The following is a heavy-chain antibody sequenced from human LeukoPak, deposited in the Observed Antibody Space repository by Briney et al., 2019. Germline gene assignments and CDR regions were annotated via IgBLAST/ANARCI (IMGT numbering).Heavy chain of an antibody. CDR3: ARARGAYCGGDCYLSYFDY. CDR2: MTHSCST. CDR1: GGSFSNYY. Sequence: PSETLSLICAVYGGSFSNYYWSWIRQPPGKGLEWIGEMTHSCSTNYNPSLKSRVTISVDTSKNQFSLKLSSVTAADTAVYYCARARGAYCGGDCYLSYFDYWGQGTLVTVSS. V-gene: IGHV4-34*01. J-gene: IGHJ4*02. D-gene: IGHD2-21*02.